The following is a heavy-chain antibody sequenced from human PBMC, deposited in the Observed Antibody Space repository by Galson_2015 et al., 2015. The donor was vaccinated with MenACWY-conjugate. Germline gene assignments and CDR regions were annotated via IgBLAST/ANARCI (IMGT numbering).Heavy chain of an antibody. J-gene: IGHJ4*02. V-gene: IGHV1-46*01. CDR2: INPTGGRT. D-gene: IGHD7-27*01. CDR1: GYTFSNYY. Sequence: SVKVSCKASGYTFSNYYMHWLRQAPGQGLEWMGIINPTGGRTSYAQKFRGRVTVTSDTSMSAVYMEVTSLKSEDTAVYYCARDRRAELGTPSHYFGYWGQGTLVTVSS. CDR3: ARDRRAELGTPSHYFGY.